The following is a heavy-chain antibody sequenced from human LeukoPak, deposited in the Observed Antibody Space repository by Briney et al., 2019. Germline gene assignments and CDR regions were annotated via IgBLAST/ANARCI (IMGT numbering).Heavy chain of an antibody. CDR3: ARDPGGDPNPDAFDI. Sequence: GGSLRLSCAASGFTFSSYSMNWVRQAPGKGLEWVSYISSSSSTIYYADSVKGRFTISRDNAKNSLYLQMNSLRDEDTAVYYCARDPGGDPNPDAFDIWGQGTMVTVSS. CDR2: ISSSSSTI. V-gene: IGHV3-48*02. CDR1: GFTFSSYS. J-gene: IGHJ3*02. D-gene: IGHD4-17*01.